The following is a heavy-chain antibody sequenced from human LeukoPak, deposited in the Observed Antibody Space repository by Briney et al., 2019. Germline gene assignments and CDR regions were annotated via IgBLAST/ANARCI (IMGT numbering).Heavy chain of an antibody. D-gene: IGHD6-19*01. CDR2: VHNVGST. V-gene: IGHV4-39*01. CDR1: GVSTTNGIYY. CDR3: YSRAEYNSGLHFYLDH. J-gene: IGHJ4*02. Sequence: SETLSLTCTVSGVSTTNGIYYWAWIRQPPGKRLEWIGSVHNVGSTYYNLSLRSRVTMSIDTSKNQFSLRLNSVTAADAAVYYCYSRAEYNSGLHFYLDHWGQGILVTVSS.